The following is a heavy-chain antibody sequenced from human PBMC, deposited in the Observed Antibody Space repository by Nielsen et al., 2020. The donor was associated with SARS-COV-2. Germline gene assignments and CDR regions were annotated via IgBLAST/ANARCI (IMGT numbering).Heavy chain of an antibody. J-gene: IGHJ4*02. CDR3: GVYGWGTDY. CDR2: IANGGTT. Sequence: GSLRLSCTVSSGSISSHNYHWGWIRQPPGKGLEWIATIANGGTTYYNPSLRSRVAISVDTSKKQLSLKLTSVTAADTAVYYCGVYGWGTDYWGQGALVTVSS. D-gene: IGHD3-10*01. CDR1: SGSISSHNYH. V-gene: IGHV4-39*01.